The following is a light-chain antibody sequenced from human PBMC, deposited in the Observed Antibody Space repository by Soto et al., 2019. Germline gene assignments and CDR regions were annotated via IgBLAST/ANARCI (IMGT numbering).Light chain of an antibody. J-gene: IGLJ2*01. CDR1: SSDVGSYNL. CDR2: EGS. CDR3: CLYAGSSVFGV. V-gene: IGLV2-23*03. Sequence: QSVLAQPASVSGSPGQSITISCTGTSSDVGSYNLVSWYQHHPGKAPKLMIYEGSKRPSGVSNRFSGSKSGNTASLTISGRGVEDGEDYYCCLYAGSSVFGVFGGGTKVTAL.